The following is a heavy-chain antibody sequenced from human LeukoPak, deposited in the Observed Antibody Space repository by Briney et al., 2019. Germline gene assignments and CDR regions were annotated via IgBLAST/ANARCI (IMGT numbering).Heavy chain of an antibody. CDR2: ISSNGGST. CDR1: GFTFSSYA. D-gene: IGHD3-10*01. V-gene: IGHV3-64*01. Sequence: GGSLRLSCAASGFTFSSYAMHWVRQAPGKGLEYVSAISSNGGSTYYANSVKGRFTISRDNSKNTVSLQMSSLRAEDTALYYCAKGSGNGYGSGPFDYWGQGTLVTVSS. CDR3: AKGSGNGYGSGPFDY. J-gene: IGHJ4*02.